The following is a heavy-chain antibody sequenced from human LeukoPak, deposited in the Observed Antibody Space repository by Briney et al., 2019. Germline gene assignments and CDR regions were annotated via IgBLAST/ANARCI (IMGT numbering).Heavy chain of an antibody. CDR1: GYTFTSYG. J-gene: IGHJ4*02. V-gene: IGHV1-18*01. Sequence: ASVKVSCKASGYTFTSYGISWVRQAPGQGLEWMGWISAYNGNTNYAQKLQGRVTMTRDTSTKTLYMELNSLRYDDTAVYYCARNMYYSSSAFSLDFWGQGTLVTVSS. CDR2: ISAYNGNT. CDR3: ARNMYYSSSAFSLDF. D-gene: IGHD2-8*01.